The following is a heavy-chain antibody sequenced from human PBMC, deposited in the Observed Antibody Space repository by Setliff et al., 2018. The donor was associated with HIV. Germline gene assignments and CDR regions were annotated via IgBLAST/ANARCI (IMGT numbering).Heavy chain of an antibody. CDR2: ISQTGST. V-gene: IGHV4-39*07. Sequence: KASETLSLTCTVSGASISSSSYYWGWIRQPPGKGLEWIGHISQTGSTTYNTALRSRVTISLDTSKNQFSLNLSSVTAADTAVYYCARVFLAARTAWFDPWGQGTLVTVSS. CDR3: ARVFLAARTAWFDP. J-gene: IGHJ5*02. CDR1: GASISSSSYY. D-gene: IGHD6-6*01.